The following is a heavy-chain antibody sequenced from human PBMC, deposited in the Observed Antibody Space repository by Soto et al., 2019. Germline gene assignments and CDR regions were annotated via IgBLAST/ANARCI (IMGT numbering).Heavy chain of an antibody. CDR2: IYHSGST. D-gene: IGHD3-22*01. V-gene: IGHV4-30-2*01. J-gene: IGHJ4*02. Sequence: SETLSLTCAVSGGSIISGGYSFICIRQPPWNGLELIGYIYHSGSTYYNPSLKSRVTISVDRSKNQFSLKLSSVTAADTAVYYCARVSRSWYYDSSGYYDGYYFDYWGQGTLVTVSS. CDR3: ARVSRSWYYDSSGYYDGYYFDY. CDR1: GGSIISGGYS.